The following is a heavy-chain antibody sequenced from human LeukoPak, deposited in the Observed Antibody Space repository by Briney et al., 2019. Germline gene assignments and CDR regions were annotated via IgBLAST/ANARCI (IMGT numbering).Heavy chain of an antibody. CDR1: GGSISGYY. CDR3: ARLPLIATTRGGLDP. V-gene: IGHV4-59*08. Sequence: SEALSLTCTVSGGSISGYYWSWIRQPPGKRLEWIGYVYDTGATNYNPSLKSRFTISIDTSKNQFSLYLSSVTAADTAVYYCARLPLIATTRGGLDPWGQGTLVTVSS. J-gene: IGHJ5*02. D-gene: IGHD1/OR15-1a*01. CDR2: VYDTGAT.